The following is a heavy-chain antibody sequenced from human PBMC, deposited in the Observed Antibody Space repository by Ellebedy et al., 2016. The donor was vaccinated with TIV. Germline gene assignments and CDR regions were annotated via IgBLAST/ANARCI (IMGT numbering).Heavy chain of an antibody. CDR2: VRSDGTTK. J-gene: IGHJ6*02. CDR3: VKGAYPVPTVMAV. CDR1: GFSVSG. V-gene: IGHV3-30*02. Sequence: GESLKIYCATSGFSVSGMHWVRQAPGQGLEWVAIVRSDGTTKYYMDSVKGRFTISRDISKNTLDLQINSLTTEDTGVYYCVKGAYPVPTVMAVWGQGTMVIVSS. D-gene: IGHD3-16*01.